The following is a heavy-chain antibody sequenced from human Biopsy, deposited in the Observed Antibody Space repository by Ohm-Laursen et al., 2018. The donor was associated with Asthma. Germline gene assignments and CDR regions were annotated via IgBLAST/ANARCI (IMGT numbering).Heavy chain of an antibody. CDR1: GDAMSTSGSY. Sequence: SETLSLTCIVSGDAMSTSGSYWGWIRQSPGKGLEWIGSIYYSGKTYYNPSLKSRVTISADTSKNHFFLKMTSVTAADTAVYYCARAVSSSSYWCFDLWGRGDLVTVSS. CDR2: IYYSGKT. V-gene: IGHV4-39*02. CDR3: ARAVSSSSYWCFDL. D-gene: IGHD6-6*01. J-gene: IGHJ2*01.